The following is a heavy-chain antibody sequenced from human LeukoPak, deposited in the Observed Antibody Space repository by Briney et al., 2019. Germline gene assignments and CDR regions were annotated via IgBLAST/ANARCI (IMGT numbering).Heavy chain of an antibody. J-gene: IGHJ4*02. Sequence: KASWTLSLTCTVSGVSISGYYWSWVRQPPGKGLEWVGDIYYSGSTNSNPSLKSRVTISVDTSRNQCSLKLSSGTAADTAVYYCARYYCPDGVCQGFDYWGQGTLVTVSS. V-gene: IGHV4-59*01. CDR2: IYYSGST. CDR3: ARYYCPDGVCQGFDY. D-gene: IGHD2-8*01. CDR1: GVSISGYY.